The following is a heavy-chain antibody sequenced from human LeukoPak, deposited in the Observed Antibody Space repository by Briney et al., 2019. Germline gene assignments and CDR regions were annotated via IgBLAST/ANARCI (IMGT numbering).Heavy chain of an antibody. Sequence: SETLSLTCSVSRGSISSYYWSWIRQPPGKGLEWIGYIYYSGSTNYNPSLKSRVTISVETSKNQFSLKLSSVTAADTAVYYCARVTGYVIEDYFDYWGQGTLVTVSS. D-gene: IGHD3-22*01. J-gene: IGHJ4*02. CDR1: RGSISSYY. V-gene: IGHV4-59*01. CDR3: ARVTGYVIEDYFDY. CDR2: IYYSGST.